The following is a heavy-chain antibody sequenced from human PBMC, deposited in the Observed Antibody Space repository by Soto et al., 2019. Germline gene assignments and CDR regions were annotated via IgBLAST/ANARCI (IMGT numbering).Heavy chain of an antibody. V-gene: IGHV3-7*01. J-gene: IGHJ6*02. CDR3: AGGNALDV. CDR1: RFTFSTYW. CDR2: IHQDGSEK. Sequence: GGSLRLSCAASRFTFSTYWMTWVRQTPGKGLEWVANIHQDGSEKYYMDSVKGRFAISRDNAKKSLYLQMTSLRAEDTAVYYCAGGNALDVWGQGTTVTVSS.